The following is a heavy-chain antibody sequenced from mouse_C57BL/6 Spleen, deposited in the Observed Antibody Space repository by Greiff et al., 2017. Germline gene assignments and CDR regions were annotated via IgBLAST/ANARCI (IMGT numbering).Heavy chain of an antibody. D-gene: IGHD1-1*01. CDR3: ARHSNITTVFDV. V-gene: IGHV5-2*01. Sequence: EVQLQESGGGLVQPGESLKLSCESNEYEFPSHDMSWVRKTPEKRLELVAAINSDGGSTYYPHNMEGRFIISRDNTKQTLYLQMSSLRYEDTALYYCARHSNITTVFDVWGTGTTVTVSS. J-gene: IGHJ1*03. CDR1: EYEFPSHD. CDR2: INSDGGST.